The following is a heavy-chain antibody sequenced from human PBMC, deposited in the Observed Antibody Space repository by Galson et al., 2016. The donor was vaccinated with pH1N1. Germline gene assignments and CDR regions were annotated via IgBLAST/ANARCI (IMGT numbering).Heavy chain of an antibody. CDR3: AREDYYDTDLSDWYFDL. V-gene: IGHV1-69*13. CDR1: GGTFGSYG. Sequence: SVKVSCKASGGTFGSYGINWVRQAPGQGLEWMGGIIPIFNTAKYAQNFQGRVTITADESTTTAYMERNSLRSEDTAVYYCAREDYYDTDLSDWYFDLWGRGTLLTVSS. D-gene: IGHD3-22*01. CDR2: IIPIFNTA. J-gene: IGHJ2*01.